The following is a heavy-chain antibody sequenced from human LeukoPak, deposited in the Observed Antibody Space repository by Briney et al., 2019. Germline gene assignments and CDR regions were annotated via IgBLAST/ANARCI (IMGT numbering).Heavy chain of an antibody. CDR2: FDPEDGET. CDR1: GYTLTELS. V-gene: IGHV1-24*01. J-gene: IGHJ4*02. CDR3: ATARQASGSHLPFDY. Sequence: GASVKVSCKVSGYTLTELSMHWVRQAPGKGLEWMGGFDPEDGETIYAQKFQGRVTMTEDTSTDTAYMELSSLRSEDTAVYYCATARQASGSHLPFDYWGQGTLVTVSS. D-gene: IGHD1-26*01.